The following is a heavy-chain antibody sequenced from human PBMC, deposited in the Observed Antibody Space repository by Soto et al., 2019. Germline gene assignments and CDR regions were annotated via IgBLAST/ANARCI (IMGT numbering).Heavy chain of an antibody. CDR2: INDNGAST. CDR1: GFSFTRHA. Sequence: EVQLLGSGGGLEQPGGSLRLSCAASGFSFTRHAMSWVRQAPGRGLEWVSAINDNGASTWYADSVKGRFTISRDNSKNTLYLQMNSLRADDTAFYYCAKGSASSRPYYFDSWGQGTLVTVSS. CDR3: AKGSASSRPYYFDS. J-gene: IGHJ4*02. D-gene: IGHD6-6*01. V-gene: IGHV3-23*01.